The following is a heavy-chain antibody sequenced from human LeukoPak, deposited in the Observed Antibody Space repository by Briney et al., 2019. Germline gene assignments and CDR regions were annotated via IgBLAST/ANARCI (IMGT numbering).Heavy chain of an antibody. Sequence: VTGPALVKPTQTLTLTCTFSGFSLSTSGMCVNWIRQPPGQALEWLARIDWDDDKYYSTSLKTRLTISKDTSKNQVVLTMTNMDPVDTATYYCARIRAGPDYFDYWGQGALVTVSS. CDR1: GFSLSTSGMC. CDR2: IDWDDDK. V-gene: IGHV2-70*11. CDR3: ARIRAGPDYFDY. J-gene: IGHJ4*02.